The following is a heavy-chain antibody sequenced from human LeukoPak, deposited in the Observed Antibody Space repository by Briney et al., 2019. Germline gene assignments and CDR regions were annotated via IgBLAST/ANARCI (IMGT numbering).Heavy chain of an antibody. J-gene: IGHJ4*02. CDR1: GFTFSNYW. D-gene: IGHD1-14*01. V-gene: IGHV3-7*01. CDR2: IKEDGSEK. CDR3: ASLDITSGPSPRFDY. Sequence: GGSLRLSCAASGFTFSNYWMTWVRQAPGKGLEWVANIKEDGSEKNYVDSVRGRFTISRDNAQNSLYLHMTSLRAEDTAVYYCASLDITSGPSPRFDYWGQGTLVTVSS.